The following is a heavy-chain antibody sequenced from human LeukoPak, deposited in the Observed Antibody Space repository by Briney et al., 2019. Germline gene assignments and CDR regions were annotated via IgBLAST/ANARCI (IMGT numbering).Heavy chain of an antibody. V-gene: IGHV4-4*07. J-gene: IGHJ3*02. Sequence: SETLSLTCTVSGGSISSYYWSWIRQPAGKGLEWIGRIYTSGSTTYNPSLKSRVTMSVDTSKNQFSLKLSSVTTADTAVYYCARGYYDSSGPDAFDIWGQGTMVTVSS. CDR3: ARGYYDSSGPDAFDI. D-gene: IGHD3-22*01. CDR2: IYTSGST. CDR1: GGSISSYY.